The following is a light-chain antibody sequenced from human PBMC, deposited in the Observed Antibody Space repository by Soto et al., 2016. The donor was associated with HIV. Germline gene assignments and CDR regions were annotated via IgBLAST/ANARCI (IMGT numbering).Light chain of an antibody. V-gene: IGKV2-29*03. Sequence: IVMTQTPVFLSVTPGQSASISCKSNQTLLHSSGKTYLYWYLQRPGQSPHLLIYEVSTRFSGVPDRFSGSGSGTDFTLKISRVGAEDVGVYYCMQGIELPRTFGQGTTVEIK. CDR1: QTLLHSSGKTY. CDR2: EVS. J-gene: IGKJ1*01. CDR3: MQGIELPRT.